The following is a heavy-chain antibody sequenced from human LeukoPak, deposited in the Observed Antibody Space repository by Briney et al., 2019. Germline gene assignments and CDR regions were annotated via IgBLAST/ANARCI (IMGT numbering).Heavy chain of an antibody. J-gene: IGHJ3*02. CDR3: ARSILSGGDYEDAFDI. D-gene: IGHD2-21*01. V-gene: IGHV1-8*03. CDR1: GYTFTSYD. Sequence: GASVKVSCKASGYTFTSYDINWVRQATGQGLEWMGWMNPNSGNTGYAQKFQGRVTITRNTSISTAYMELSSLRSEDTAVYYCARSILSGGDYEDAFDIWGQGTMVTVSS. CDR2: MNPNSGNT.